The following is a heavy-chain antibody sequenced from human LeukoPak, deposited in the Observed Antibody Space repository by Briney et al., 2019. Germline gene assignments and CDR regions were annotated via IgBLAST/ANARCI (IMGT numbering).Heavy chain of an antibody. V-gene: IGHV4-4*07. D-gene: IGHD5-12*01. J-gene: IGHJ5*02. CDR2: IYTSGST. CDR1: GGSISSYY. CDR3: ARGAHIVATKWPEGHWFDP. Sequence: PSETLSLTCTVSGGSISSYYWSWIRQPAGKGLEWIGRIYTSGSTNYNPSLESRVTMSVDTSKNQFSLKLSSVTAADTAVYYCARGAHIVATKWPEGHWFDPWGQGTLVTVSS.